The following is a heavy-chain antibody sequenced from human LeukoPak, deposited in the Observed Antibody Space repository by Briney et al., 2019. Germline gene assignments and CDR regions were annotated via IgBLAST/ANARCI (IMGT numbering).Heavy chain of an antibody. Sequence: SVKVSCKASGGTFSSYAISWVRQAPGQGLEWMGGIIPIFGTANYAQKFQGRVTMTRDTSISTAYMELSRLRSDDTAVYYCARVTGITSPFDYWGQGTLVTVSS. CDR2: IIPIFGTA. D-gene: IGHD3-16*01. CDR3: ARVTGITSPFDY. J-gene: IGHJ4*02. CDR1: GGTFSSYA. V-gene: IGHV1-69*05.